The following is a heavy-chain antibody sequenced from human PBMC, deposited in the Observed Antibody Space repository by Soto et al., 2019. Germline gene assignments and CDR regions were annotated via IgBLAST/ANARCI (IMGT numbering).Heavy chain of an antibody. D-gene: IGHD2-2*01. CDR1: GFTFSSYA. CDR2: ISGSGGST. J-gene: IGHJ4*02. CDR3: AKQYCSSTCCRWNTAIDTSGY. Sequence: GVSLRLSCAASGFTFSSYAMSWVRQAPGKGLEWVSAISGSGGSTYYADSAKGRFTISRDNSKNTLYLQMNSLRAEDTAVYYCAKQYCSSTCCRWNTAIDTSGYCVQGTLVTVSS. V-gene: IGHV3-23*01.